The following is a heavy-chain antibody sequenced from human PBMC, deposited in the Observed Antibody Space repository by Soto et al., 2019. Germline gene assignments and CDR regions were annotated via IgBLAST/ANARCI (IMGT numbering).Heavy chain of an antibody. CDR3: ARDLGYCSGGSCYSGFIQH. J-gene: IGHJ1*01. D-gene: IGHD2-15*01. CDR1: GFTFSSYG. V-gene: IGHV3-33*01. CDR2: IWYDGSNK. Sequence: QPGGSLRLSCAASGFTFSSYGMHWVRQAPGKGLEWVAVIWYDGSNKYYADSVKGRFTISRDNSKDTLYLQMNSLRAEDTAVYYCARDLGYCSGGSCYSGFIQHWGQGTLVTVSS.